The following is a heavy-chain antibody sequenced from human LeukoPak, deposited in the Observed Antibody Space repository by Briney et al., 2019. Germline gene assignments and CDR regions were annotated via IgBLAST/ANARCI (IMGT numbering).Heavy chain of an antibody. Sequence: GESLRLSCAASGFTFRSYWMSWVRQAPGKGLEWVSGINWNGGSTGYADSVKGRFTISRDNAKNSLYLQMNSLRAEDTALYYCARDNTFEMATDYWGQGTLVTVSS. CDR2: INWNGGST. V-gene: IGHV3-20*04. J-gene: IGHJ4*02. D-gene: IGHD5-24*01. CDR3: ARDNTFEMATDY. CDR1: GFTFRSYW.